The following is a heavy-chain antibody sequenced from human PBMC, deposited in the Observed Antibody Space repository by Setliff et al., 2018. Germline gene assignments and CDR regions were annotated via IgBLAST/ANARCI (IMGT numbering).Heavy chain of an antibody. V-gene: IGHV1-3*04. CDR1: GYTFTNYA. CDR3: ARGSRGFDY. CDR2: IYTDNGNT. J-gene: IGHJ4*02. Sequence: ASVKVSCKASGYTFTNYAIHWVRQAPGQRLEWMGLIYTDNGNTKYSKNFQERVAITRDTSASTAYMELSSLTSEDTAVYFCARGSRGFDYWGQGALVTVSS.